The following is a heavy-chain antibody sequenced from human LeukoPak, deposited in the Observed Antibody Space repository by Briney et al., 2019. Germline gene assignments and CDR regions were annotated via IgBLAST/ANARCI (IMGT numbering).Heavy chain of an antibody. CDR3: ARGSYSGSYYWYFDY. V-gene: IGHV3-74*01. J-gene: IGHJ4*02. CDR1: GFTFSSYW. D-gene: IGHD1-26*01. CDR2: INTDGSST. Sequence: GGSLRLSCAASGFTFSSYWMHWVRQAPGKGLVWVSRINTDGSSTSYADSVKGRFTISRDNAKNTLYLQMNSLRAEDTAVYYCARGSYSGSYYWYFDYWGQGTLVTVSS.